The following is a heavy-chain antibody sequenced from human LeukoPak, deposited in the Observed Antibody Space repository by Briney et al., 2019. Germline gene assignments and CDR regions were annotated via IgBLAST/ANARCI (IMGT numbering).Heavy chain of an antibody. D-gene: IGHD6-19*01. CDR3: ARDRRIAVAGTRYYYYGMDV. V-gene: IGHV4-61*01. CDR1: GGSVSSGSYC. J-gene: IGHJ6*04. CDR2: IYYSGST. Sequence: SETLSLTCTVSGGSVSSGSYCWSWIRQPPGKGPEWIGYIYYSGSTNYNPSLKSRVTISVDTSKNQFSLKLSSVTAADTAVYYCARDRRIAVAGTRYYYYGMDVWGKGTTVTVSS.